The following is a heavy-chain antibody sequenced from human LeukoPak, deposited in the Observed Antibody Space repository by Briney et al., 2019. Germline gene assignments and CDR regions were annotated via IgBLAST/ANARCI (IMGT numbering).Heavy chain of an antibody. CDR3: AKDLPRITMVRGVWGDFDY. CDR2: MSGSGGGT. J-gene: IGHJ4*02. V-gene: IGHV3-23*01. D-gene: IGHD3-10*01. CDR1: GFTFSSYA. Sequence: AESLRLSCAASGFTFSSYAMSWVRQAPGKGLEWVSSMSGSGGGTYYADSVKGRFTISRDNSKNTLYLQMSSLRAEDTAVYYCAKDLPRITMVRGVWGDFDYWGQGNLVTVSS.